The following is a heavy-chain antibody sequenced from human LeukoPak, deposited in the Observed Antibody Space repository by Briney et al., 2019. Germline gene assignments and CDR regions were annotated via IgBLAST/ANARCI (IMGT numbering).Heavy chain of an antibody. Sequence: PSETLSLTCTVSGDSISNYYWRWIRQPPGKGLEWIGYIYYSGSTNYNPSLKSRVTISVDTSKNQFSLKLSSVTAADTAVYYCARQTNQYSSSWQKHRHFDYWGQGTLVTVSS. CDR1: GDSISNYY. V-gene: IGHV4-59*08. D-gene: IGHD6-13*01. CDR3: ARQTNQYSSSWQKHRHFDY. CDR2: IYYSGST. J-gene: IGHJ4*02.